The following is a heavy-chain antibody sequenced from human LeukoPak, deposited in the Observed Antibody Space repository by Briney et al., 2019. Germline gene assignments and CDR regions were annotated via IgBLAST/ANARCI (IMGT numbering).Heavy chain of an antibody. Sequence: GGSLRLSCAASGFTFSTYALSWVRQAPGKGLEWVSAISGSGDNTFYADSVKGRFTISRDNSRNTLYLQMNTLRAEDTAVYYCARTQQWLVREHYYYGMDVWGQGTTVTVSS. CDR1: GFTFSTYA. J-gene: IGHJ6*02. V-gene: IGHV3-23*01. CDR3: ARTQQWLVREHYYYGMDV. D-gene: IGHD6-19*01. CDR2: ISGSGDNT.